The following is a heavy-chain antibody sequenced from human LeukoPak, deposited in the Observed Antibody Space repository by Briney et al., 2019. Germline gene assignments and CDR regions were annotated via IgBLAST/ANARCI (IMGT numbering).Heavy chain of an antibody. CDR3: ASTYTVTNSDY. Sequence: ASVKVSCKASGYTFTGYYMHWVRQAPGQGLEWMGWINPDNGGTNYAQKFQGRVTMTRDMSISTAYMELSRLGSDDTAIYYCASTYTVTNSDYWGQGTLVTVSS. D-gene: IGHD4-17*01. CDR1: GYTFTGYY. V-gene: IGHV1-2*02. J-gene: IGHJ4*02. CDR2: INPDNGGT.